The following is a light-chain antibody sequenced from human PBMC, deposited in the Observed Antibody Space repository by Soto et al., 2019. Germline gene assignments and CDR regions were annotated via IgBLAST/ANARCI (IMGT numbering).Light chain of an antibody. CDR1: AGAVTSGHY. CDR3: WHHSVVAWV. CDR2: KTD. V-gene: IGLV7-43*01. Sequence: QAVVTQEPSLTVSPGGTVTLTCASSAGAVTSGHYPNWFQQKLGQAPKALIYKTDNKHSWTPARFSGSLLGGKAVLTLSGVQPEDEAEYYAWHHSVVAWVFGGGTKLTVL. J-gene: IGLJ3*02.